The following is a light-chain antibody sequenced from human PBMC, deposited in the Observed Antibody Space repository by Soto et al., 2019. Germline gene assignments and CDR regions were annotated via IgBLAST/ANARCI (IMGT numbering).Light chain of an antibody. Sequence: DIQMTQSPSSLSASVGDRVTITCRARQSISSYLNWYHQKPGKAPKLLISAASSLQSGVPSRFSVSGSGTAFTLTITSLQPEDFATYYGQHSYSTPFTFGPGNKVDIE. J-gene: IGKJ3*01. V-gene: IGKV1-39*01. CDR2: AAS. CDR3: QHSYSTPFT. CDR1: QSISSY.